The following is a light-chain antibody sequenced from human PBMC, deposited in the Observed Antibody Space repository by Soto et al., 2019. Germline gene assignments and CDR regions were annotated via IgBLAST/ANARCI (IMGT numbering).Light chain of an antibody. CDR1: PGITTY. CDR3: ETYNSAPLN. V-gene: IGKV1-27*01. Sequence: DIQMTQSPSSLSASVGDRVTITCRASPGITTYLAWYQQKPGKVPKLLIYTASTLQSGVPSRFSGSGSVTDFTLTISSLQPVDVATYYCETYNSAPLNFGGGTKVEI. CDR2: TAS. J-gene: IGKJ4*01.